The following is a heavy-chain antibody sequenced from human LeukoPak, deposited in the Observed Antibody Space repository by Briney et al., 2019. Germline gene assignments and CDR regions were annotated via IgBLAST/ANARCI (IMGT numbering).Heavy chain of an antibody. CDR2: IKHSGST. J-gene: IGHJ4*02. D-gene: IGHD2/OR15-2a*01. Sequence: SETLSLTCAVYGGSFSGYYWSWIRQPPGKGLEWIGEIKHSGSTNYNPSLKSRVTITVDPSKNQFSPELSSVSAADTGVEYCGRRGNLLARWGQGTLVTVSS. CDR3: GRRGNLLAR. V-gene: IGHV4-34*01. CDR1: GGSFSGYY.